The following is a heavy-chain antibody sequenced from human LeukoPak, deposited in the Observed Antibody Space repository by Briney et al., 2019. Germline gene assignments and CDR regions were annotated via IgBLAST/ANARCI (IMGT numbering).Heavy chain of an antibody. CDR3: ARDRPNYYGSDGHYYRRDGDY. V-gene: IGHV3-23*01. Sequence: GGSLRLSCAASGFTFSIYAISWVRQAPGKGLQWVSSITSRGESTWYVHSVKGRFTITRDNYENTLYLQMHSLRAEDTAVYYCARDRPNYYGSDGHYYRRDGDYWGRGTLVSVSS. CDR2: ITSRGEST. D-gene: IGHD3-22*01. CDR1: GFTFSIYA. J-gene: IGHJ4*02.